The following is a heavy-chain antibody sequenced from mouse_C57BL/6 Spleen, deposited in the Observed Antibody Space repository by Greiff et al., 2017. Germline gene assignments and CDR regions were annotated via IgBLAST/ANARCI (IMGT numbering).Heavy chain of an antibody. J-gene: IGHJ2*01. V-gene: IGHV1-69*01. D-gene: IGHD2-3*01. Sequence: QVQLQQPGAELVMPGASVKLSCKASGYTFTSYWMHWVKQRPGQGLEWIGEIDPSDSYTNYNQKFKGKSTLTVDKSSITAYMQLSSLTSEDSAVYYCARSVDGYYEGGYYFDYWGQGTTLTVSS. CDR3: ARSVDGYYEGGYYFDY. CDR1: GYTFTSYW. CDR2: IDPSDSYT.